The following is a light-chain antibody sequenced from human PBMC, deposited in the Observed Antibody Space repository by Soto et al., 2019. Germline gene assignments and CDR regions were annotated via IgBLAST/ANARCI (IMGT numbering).Light chain of an antibody. J-gene: IGKJ2*01. Sequence: DIQMTQSPSTLSASIGDRVTITCRASQSINGRLAWYQQKPGKAPKLLIYDASILESGVPSRFSGRGSGTEFTLTISSLQPDDFATYYCQHRDTFGQGTKLEIK. V-gene: IGKV1-5*01. CDR1: QSINGR. CDR2: DAS. CDR3: QHRDT.